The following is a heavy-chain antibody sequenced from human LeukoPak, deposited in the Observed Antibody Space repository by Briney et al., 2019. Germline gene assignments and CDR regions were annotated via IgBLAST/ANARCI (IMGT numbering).Heavy chain of an antibody. V-gene: IGHV1-2*02. J-gene: IGHJ5*02. D-gene: IGHD2-2*01. CDR2: INPNSGGT. CDR1: GYTFTGYY. Sequence: GASVKVSCKASGYTFTGYYMHWVRQAPGQGLEWMGWINPNSGGTNYAQKFQGRVTMTRDTSISTAYMELSRLRSDDTAVYYCARDGEYCSSTSCYDPSYWFDPWGQGTLVTVSS. CDR3: ARDGEYCSSTSCYDPSYWFDP.